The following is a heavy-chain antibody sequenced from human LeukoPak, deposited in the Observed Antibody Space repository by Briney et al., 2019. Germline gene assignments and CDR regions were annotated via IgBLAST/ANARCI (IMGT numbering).Heavy chain of an antibody. J-gene: IGHJ3*02. V-gene: IGHV4-59*01. Sequence: SETLSLTCTVSGGSISSYYWSWIRQPPGKGLEWIGYIYYSGSTNYNPSLKSRVTISVDTSKNQFSLKLSSVTAADTAVYYCARRITIFGVAANDAFDIWGQGTMVTVSS. CDR1: GGSISSYY. D-gene: IGHD3-3*01. CDR3: ARRITIFGVAANDAFDI. CDR2: IYYSGST.